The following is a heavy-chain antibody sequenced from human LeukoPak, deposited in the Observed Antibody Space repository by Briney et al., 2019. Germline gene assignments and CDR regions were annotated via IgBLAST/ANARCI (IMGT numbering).Heavy chain of an antibody. CDR3: ARVNYGSATKEDY. D-gene: IGHD3-10*01. CDR1: GGSISSGGYY. Sequence: SQTLSLTCTVSGGSISSGGYYWSWIRQHPGKGLEWIGYIYYSGSAYYNPSLKSRVTISVDTSENQFSLKLSSVAAADTAVYYCARVNYGSATKEDYWGQGTLVTVSS. J-gene: IGHJ4*02. CDR2: IYYSGSA. V-gene: IGHV4-31*03.